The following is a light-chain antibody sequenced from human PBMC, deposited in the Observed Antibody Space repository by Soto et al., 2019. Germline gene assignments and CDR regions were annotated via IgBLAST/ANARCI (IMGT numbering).Light chain of an antibody. V-gene: IGLV3-9*01. CDR1: NIGSKN. CDR2: RDS. Sequence: SYELTQPLSVSVALRQTARITCGGNNIGSKNVHWYQQKPGQAPVLVIYRDSNRPSGIPERFSGSNSGNTATLTISRAQAGDEADYYCQVWDSSTEVFGGGTKLTVL. CDR3: QVWDSSTEV. J-gene: IGLJ3*02.